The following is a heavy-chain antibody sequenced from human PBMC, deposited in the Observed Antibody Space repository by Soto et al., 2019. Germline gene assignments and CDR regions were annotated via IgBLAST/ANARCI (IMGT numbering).Heavy chain of an antibody. CDR3: ARGWGSDSSDYYYAY. J-gene: IGHJ4*02. D-gene: IGHD3-22*01. CDR2: IIPMFGTA. V-gene: IGHV1-69*01. Sequence: QVQLVQSGAEVRKPGSSVEDSCKASGGTFSRHAISWVRQAPGQGLEWMGGIIPMFGTANHAQKFQGRVTIIADESTSTAYMELSSLRSEVTAIYDCARGWGSDSSDYYYAYWGQVTLVIVSS. CDR1: GGTFSRHA.